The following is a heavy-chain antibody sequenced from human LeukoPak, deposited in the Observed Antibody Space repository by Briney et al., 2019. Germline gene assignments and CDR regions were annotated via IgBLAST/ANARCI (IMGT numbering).Heavy chain of an antibody. J-gene: IGHJ4*02. Sequence: ASAKVSCKASGFTLIEYNMHRVRQAPGQGLEWMGWINLNTGETDYAPKFQGRVTMTRDTSITTAYMELCRPRYYDTAVYYCARDQPALDYWGRGTLVTVSS. V-gene: IGHV1-2*02. CDR3: ARDQPALDY. CDR1: GFTLIEYN. CDR2: INLNTGET.